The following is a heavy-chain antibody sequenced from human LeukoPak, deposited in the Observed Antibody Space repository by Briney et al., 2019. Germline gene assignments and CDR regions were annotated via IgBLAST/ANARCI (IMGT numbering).Heavy chain of an antibody. CDR1: AGSVSSYY. J-gene: IGHJ5*02. CDR2: IYYCGST. CDR3: ARNRYYYGSGSYGVPNWFDP. Sequence: SESLSLTCTVSAGSVSSYYWSWIRQPPGEGLEWVGYIYYCGSTNYNPSLKSRVTISVDTSKNQFSLKLSSVTAADTAMYYCARNRYYYGSGSYGVPNWFDPWGQGTLVTVSS. D-gene: IGHD3-10*01. V-gene: IGHV4-59*08.